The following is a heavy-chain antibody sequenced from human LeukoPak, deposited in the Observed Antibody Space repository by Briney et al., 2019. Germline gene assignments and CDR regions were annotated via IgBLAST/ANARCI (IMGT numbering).Heavy chain of an antibody. J-gene: IGHJ4*02. D-gene: IGHD3-3*01. Sequence: PGGSLRLSCAASGFTFSSYAMSWVRQAPGKGLEWVSAISGSGGSTYYADSVKGRFTISRDNSKNTLYLQMNSLRAEDTAVYYCSGKGGTTLKFTIFGVVPHDYWGQGTLVTVSS. V-gene: IGHV3-23*01. CDR3: SGKGGTTLKFTIFGVVPHDY. CDR1: GFTFSSYA. CDR2: ISGSGGST.